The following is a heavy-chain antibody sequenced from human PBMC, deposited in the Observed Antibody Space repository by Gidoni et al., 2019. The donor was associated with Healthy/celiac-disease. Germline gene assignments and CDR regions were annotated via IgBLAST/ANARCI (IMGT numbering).Heavy chain of an antibody. D-gene: IGHD2-15*01. CDR2: ISGSGCST. CDR1: GFPFSSYA. CDR3: AKDLKQCGSGGSCYKNWFDP. Sequence: EVQLLESGGGLVQPGGSLRLSCAASGFPFSSYAISWVRQAPGKGLEWVSAISGSGCSTYYADSVKGRFTISRDNSKNTLYLQMNSLRAEDTAVYYCAKDLKQCGSGGSCYKNWFDPWGQGTLVTVSS. J-gene: IGHJ5*02. V-gene: IGHV3-23*01.